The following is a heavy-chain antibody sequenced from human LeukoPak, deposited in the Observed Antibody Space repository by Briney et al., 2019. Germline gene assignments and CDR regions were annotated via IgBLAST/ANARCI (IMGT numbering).Heavy chain of an antibody. D-gene: IGHD4-11*01. Sequence: PGGSLRLSCAASGFTFDDYTMHWVRQAPGKGLEWVSLISWDGGSTYYADSVKGRFTISRDNSKNSLYLQMNSLRAEDTALYYCAKEALYSNYDPTYYYYMDVWGKGTTVTVSS. CDR2: ISWDGGST. V-gene: IGHV3-43*01. J-gene: IGHJ6*03. CDR3: AKEALYSNYDPTYYYYMDV. CDR1: GFTFDDYT.